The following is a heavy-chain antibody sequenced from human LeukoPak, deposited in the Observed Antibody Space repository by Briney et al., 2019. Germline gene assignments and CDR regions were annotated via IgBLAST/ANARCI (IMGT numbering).Heavy chain of an antibody. D-gene: IGHD6-13*01. V-gene: IGHV1-69*01. CDR2: IIPIFGTA. Sequence: SVKVSCKASGGTFSSYAISWVRQAPGQGLEWMGGIIPIFGTANYAQKFQGRVTITADESTSTAYMELSSLRSEDAAVYYCARAGIAAAGTLDYWGQGTLVTVSS. CDR1: GGTFSSYA. J-gene: IGHJ4*02. CDR3: ARAGIAAAGTLDY.